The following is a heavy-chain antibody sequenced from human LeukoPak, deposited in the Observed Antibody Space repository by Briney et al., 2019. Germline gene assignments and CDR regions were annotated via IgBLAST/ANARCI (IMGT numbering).Heavy chain of an antibody. CDR1: GGSISSGSYY. CDR2: IYTSGST. J-gene: IGHJ4*02. V-gene: IGHV4-61*02. D-gene: IGHD6-13*01. CDR3: AGRRIAARGLRDY. Sequence: MPSETLSLTCTVSGGSISSGSYYWSWIRQPAGKGLEWIGRIYTSGSTNYNPSLKSRVTISVDTSKNQFSLKLSSVTAADTAVYYCAGRRIAARGLRDYWGQGTLVTVSS.